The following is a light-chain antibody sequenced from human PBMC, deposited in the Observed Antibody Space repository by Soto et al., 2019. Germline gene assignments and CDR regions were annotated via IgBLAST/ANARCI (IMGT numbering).Light chain of an antibody. CDR2: GAS. CDR3: QQYNNWPLT. CDR1: QSVSSN. J-gene: IGKJ4*01. Sequence: DIVMTQSPATLPVSPGERATLSCRASQSVSSNLAWYQQKPGQAPRLLIYGASTRATVIPARFSGSGSGTEFTLSISSLQSEDFAVYYCQQYNNWPLTFGGGTKVDI. V-gene: IGKV3-15*01.